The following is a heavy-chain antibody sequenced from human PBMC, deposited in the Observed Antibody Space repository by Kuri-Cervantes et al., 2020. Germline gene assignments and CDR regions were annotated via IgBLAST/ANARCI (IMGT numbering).Heavy chain of an antibody. V-gene: IGHV3-21*01. CDR2: ISSSSSYI. Sequence: GGSLRLSCAASGFTFSSYSMNWVRQAPGKGLEWVSSISSSSSYIYYADSVEGRFTISRDNAKNSLYLQMNSLRAEDTAVYYCARGVGLRYAAAGSFSTYYYYYGMDVWGQGTTVTVSS. CDR1: GFTFSSYS. CDR3: ARGVGLRYAAAGSFSTYYYYYGMDV. D-gene: IGHD6-13*01. J-gene: IGHJ6*02.